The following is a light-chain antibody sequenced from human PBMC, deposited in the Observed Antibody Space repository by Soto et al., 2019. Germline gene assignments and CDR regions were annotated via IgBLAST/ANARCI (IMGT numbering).Light chain of an antibody. J-gene: IGKJ1*01. Sequence: DIQMTQSPSTLSASVGDRVTITCRASQSISSWLAWYQQKPGKAPKLLIYKASSLEGGVPSRFSGSGSGTDFTITISRLQPDDFATYFCQQYNSYLTFGQGTKVEIK. CDR1: QSISSW. V-gene: IGKV1-5*03. CDR3: QQYNSYLT. CDR2: KAS.